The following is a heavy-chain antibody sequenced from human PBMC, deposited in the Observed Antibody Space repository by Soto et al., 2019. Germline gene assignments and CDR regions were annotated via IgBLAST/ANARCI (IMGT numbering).Heavy chain of an antibody. J-gene: IGHJ5*02. CDR2: IYYSGST. CDR1: VGSIIRSSFH. Sequence: LSLTCNVSVGSIIRSSFHWGWIRQPPGTGLEWIGSIYYSGSTYYSPSLKSRVTISVDTSKNQFSLKLSSVTAADTAVYYCARRERAAGTDWWFGPWGQGTLVPSPQ. D-gene: IGHD6-13*01. V-gene: IGHV4-39*01. CDR3: ARRERAAGTDWWFGP.